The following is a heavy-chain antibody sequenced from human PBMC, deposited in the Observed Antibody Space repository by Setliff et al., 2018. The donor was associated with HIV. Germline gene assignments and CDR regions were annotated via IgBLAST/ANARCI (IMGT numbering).Heavy chain of an antibody. CDR3: ARGPQYNFWGGYLGL. Sequence: PGGSLRLSCAASGFTFSSYWMHWVRQAPGKGLEWVSRIDSDGSDTNYADSVRGRFTISRDNAKNTVYLQLTSLRAEDTAVYYCARGPQYNFWGGYLGLWGQGTLVTVSS. CDR1: GFTFSSYW. CDR2: IDSDGSDT. V-gene: IGHV3-74*01. D-gene: IGHD3-3*01. J-gene: IGHJ4*02.